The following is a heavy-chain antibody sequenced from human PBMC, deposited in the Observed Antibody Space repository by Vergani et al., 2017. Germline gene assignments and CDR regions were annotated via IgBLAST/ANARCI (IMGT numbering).Heavy chain of an antibody. CDR3: ARWSRTVTTFTSGDWFDP. CDR2: IYYSGST. Sequence: QVQLQESGPGLVKPSQTLSLTCTVSGGSISSYYWSWIRQPPGKGLEWIGYIYYSGSTNYNPSLKSRVTISVDTSKNHFSLKLSSVTAADTAVYYCARWSRTVTTFTSGDWFDPWGQGTLVTVSS. D-gene: IGHD4-11*01. J-gene: IGHJ5*02. CDR1: GGSISSYY. V-gene: IGHV4-59*01.